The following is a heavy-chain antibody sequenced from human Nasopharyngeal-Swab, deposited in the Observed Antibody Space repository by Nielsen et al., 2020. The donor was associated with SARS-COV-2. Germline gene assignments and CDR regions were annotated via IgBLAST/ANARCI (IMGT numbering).Heavy chain of an antibody. Sequence: GESLKISCAASGFTFSSYGMHWVRQAPGKGLEWVAVIWYDGSNKYYADSVKGRFTISGDNSKNTLYLQMNSLRAEDTAVYYCARDLDGPYYYDSSGFPDYWGQGTLVTVSS. V-gene: IGHV3-33*01. J-gene: IGHJ4*02. CDR2: IWYDGSNK. D-gene: IGHD3-22*01. CDR1: GFTFSSYG. CDR3: ARDLDGPYYYDSSGFPDY.